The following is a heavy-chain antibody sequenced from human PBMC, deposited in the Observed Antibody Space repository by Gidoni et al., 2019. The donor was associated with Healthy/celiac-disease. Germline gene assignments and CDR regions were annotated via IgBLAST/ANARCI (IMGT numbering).Heavy chain of an antibody. CDR2: INHSRHT. V-gene: IGHV4-34*01. Sequence: QVQLQQWGAGLLKPSETLSLTCAVHSGSFSGYYWSWIRQPPGKGLEWIGEINHSRHTNSNPSLKSRVTISVDTSKKQFSLRLRSVTAADTAVYYCARRPKSFDYWGQGTLVTVSS. CDR3: ARRPKSFDY. J-gene: IGHJ4*02. CDR1: SGSFSGYY. D-gene: IGHD3-10*01.